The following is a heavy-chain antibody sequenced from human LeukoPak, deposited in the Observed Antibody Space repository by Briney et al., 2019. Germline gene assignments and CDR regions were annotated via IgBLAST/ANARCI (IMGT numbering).Heavy chain of an antibody. CDR3: ARDLLNEYSSSLPPRFDP. CDR1: GGTFSSYA. V-gene: IGHV1-69*13. CDR2: IIPIFGTA. Sequence: SVKVSCKASGGTFSSYAISWVRQAPGQGLEWMGGIIPIFGTANYAQKFQGRVTITADESTSTAYMELSSLRSEDTAVYYCARDLLNEYSSSLPPRFDPWGQGTLVTVSS. D-gene: IGHD6-6*01. J-gene: IGHJ5*02.